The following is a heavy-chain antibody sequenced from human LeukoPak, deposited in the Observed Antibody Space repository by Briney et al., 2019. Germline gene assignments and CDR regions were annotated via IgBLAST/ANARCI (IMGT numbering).Heavy chain of an antibody. CDR3: ARDRSSGWYPFANAFDI. CDR1: GFTFSSYW. CDR2: IKQDGSEK. Sequence: GGSLRLSCAASGFTFSSYWMSWVRQAPGKGLEWVANIKQDGSEKYYVDSVKGRFTISRDNAKNSLYLQMNSLRAEDTAVYYCARDRSSGWYPFANAFDIWGQGTMVTVSS. J-gene: IGHJ3*02. V-gene: IGHV3-7*01. D-gene: IGHD6-19*01.